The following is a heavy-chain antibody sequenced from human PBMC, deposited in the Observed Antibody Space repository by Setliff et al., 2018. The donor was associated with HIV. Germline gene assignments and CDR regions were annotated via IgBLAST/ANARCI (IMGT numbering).Heavy chain of an antibody. Sequence: SETLSLTCTVSGGSISGYYWSWIRQSPGKGLDWIGYIYSSGSTDYNPSLKSRITISVDTSKNQFPLQLSSVTAADTAVYYCARHYYTDPFDYWGQGILVTVTS. J-gene: IGHJ4*02. V-gene: IGHV4-59*08. D-gene: IGHD3-22*01. CDR3: ARHYYTDPFDY. CDR1: GGSISGYY. CDR2: IYSSGST.